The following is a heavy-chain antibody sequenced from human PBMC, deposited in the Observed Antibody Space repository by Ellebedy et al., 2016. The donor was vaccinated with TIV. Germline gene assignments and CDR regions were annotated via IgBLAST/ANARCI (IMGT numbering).Heavy chain of an antibody. Sequence: AASVKVSCKASGGSFSTYTLSWVRQAPGQGLEWMGRVNPGGGRTKFAPNFQGRLTMTRDTSTSEVYMEVRSLRSDDTAVYYCAREGASAGADYFDYWGQGTLVIVSS. V-gene: IGHV1-46*01. CDR3: AREGASAGADYFDY. D-gene: IGHD1-26*01. CDR1: GGSFSTYT. CDR2: VNPGGGRT. J-gene: IGHJ4*02.